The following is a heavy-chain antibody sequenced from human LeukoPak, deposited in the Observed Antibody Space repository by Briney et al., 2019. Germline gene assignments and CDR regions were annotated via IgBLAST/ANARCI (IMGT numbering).Heavy chain of an antibody. CDR3: ARGGYNHVWSDA. CDR2: IIPILGIA. J-gene: IGHJ5*01. CDR1: GGTFPIYA. D-gene: IGHD5-18*01. V-gene: IGHV1-69*04. Sequence: SSVPVSHKASGGTFPIYAIGWVRQAPGQGLEWMGRIIPILGIANYAQKFQGRVTITADKSTSTAYMEVSSLRSEDTAVYYCARGGYNHVWSDAWG.